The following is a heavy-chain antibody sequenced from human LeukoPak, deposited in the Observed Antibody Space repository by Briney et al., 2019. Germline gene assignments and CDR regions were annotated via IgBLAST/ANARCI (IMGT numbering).Heavy chain of an antibody. CDR2: MNPNSGNT. CDR3: ARAGPKLPLVVTASFDY. Sequence: ASVKVSCKASGYTFTSYDINWVRQATGQGLEWMGWMNPNSGNTGYAQKFQGRVTITRNTSISTAYMELSSLRSEDTAVYYCARAGPKLPLVVTASFDYWGQGTLVTVSS. V-gene: IGHV1-8*03. J-gene: IGHJ4*02. CDR1: GYTFTSYD. D-gene: IGHD2-21*02.